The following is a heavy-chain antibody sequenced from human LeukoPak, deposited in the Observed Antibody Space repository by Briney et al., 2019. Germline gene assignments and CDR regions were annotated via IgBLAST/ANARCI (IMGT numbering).Heavy chain of an antibody. V-gene: IGHV3-23*01. CDR3: AKDREWELLSGEFDY. D-gene: IGHD1-26*01. CDR1: GFTFSSYA. Sequence: GGSLRLSCAASGFTFSSYAMSWVRQAPGQGLEWVSAISGSGGSTYYADSVKGRFTISRDNSKNTLYLQMNSLRAEDTAVYYCAKDREWELLSGEFDYWGQGTLVTVSS. J-gene: IGHJ4*02. CDR2: ISGSGGST.